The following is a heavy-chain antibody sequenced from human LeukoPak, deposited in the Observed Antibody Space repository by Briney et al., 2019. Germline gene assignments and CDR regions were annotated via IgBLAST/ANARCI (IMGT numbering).Heavy chain of an antibody. CDR1: GGSINSSSYY. D-gene: IGHD6-19*01. V-gene: IGHV4-39*07. CDR2: IYSSGST. Sequence: SETLSLTCSVSGGSINSSSYYWAWIRPPPGKGLEWIGCIYSSGSTYYNPSLKSRVTISVDTSKNQFSLKLSSVTAADTAVYYCARGDKQWLGSTFDYWGQGTLVTVSS. CDR3: ARGDKQWLGSTFDY. J-gene: IGHJ4*02.